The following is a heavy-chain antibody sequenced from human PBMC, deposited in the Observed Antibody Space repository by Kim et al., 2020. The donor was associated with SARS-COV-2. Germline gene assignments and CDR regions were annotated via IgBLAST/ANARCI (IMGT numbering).Heavy chain of an antibody. CDR3: ARIPPGLLRYLDL. J-gene: IGHJ4*02. CDR1: GGSVDSFY. V-gene: IGHV4-59*02. D-gene: IGHD3-9*01. Sequence: SETLSLICNVSGGSVDSFYWSWIRQPPGKGLEWIGYIYYSGSTNYNPSLRDRVTISLDSSKNQVSLRLSFVTAEDTAVYYCARIPPGLLRYLDLWGQGTLVTVSS. CDR2: IYYSGST.